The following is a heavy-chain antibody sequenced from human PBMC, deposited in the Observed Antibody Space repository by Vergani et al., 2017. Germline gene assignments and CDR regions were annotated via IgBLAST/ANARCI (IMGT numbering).Heavy chain of an antibody. CDR1: GGTFSSYA. D-gene: IGHD2-2*01. CDR2: IIPIFGTA. CDR3: AGDERFGAGHYSSRNAAFDI. Sequence: QVQLVQSGAEVKKPGSSVKVSCKASGGTFSSYAISWVRQAPGQGLEWMGGIIPIFGTANYAHKFQGRVTITAVKSTSTAYMELSSLRSKDTAVYYCAGDERFGAGHYSSRNAAFDIWGQGTMVTVSS. V-gene: IGHV1-69*06. J-gene: IGHJ3*02.